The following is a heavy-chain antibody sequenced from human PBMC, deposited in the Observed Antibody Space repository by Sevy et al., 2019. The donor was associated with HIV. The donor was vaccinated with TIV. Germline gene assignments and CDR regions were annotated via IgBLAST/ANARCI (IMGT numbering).Heavy chain of an antibody. V-gene: IGHV4-34*01. CDR1: GGSFSGYY. CDR2: INHSGST. J-gene: IGHJ4*02. Sequence: SETLSLTCAVYGGSFSGYYWSWIRQPPGKGLEWIGEINHSGSTNYNPSLKSRVTISVDTSKNQFSLKLSSVTAADTAVYYCARGGYNWNNAGLFDYWGQGTLVTVS. CDR3: ARGGYNWNNAGLFDY. D-gene: IGHD1-20*01.